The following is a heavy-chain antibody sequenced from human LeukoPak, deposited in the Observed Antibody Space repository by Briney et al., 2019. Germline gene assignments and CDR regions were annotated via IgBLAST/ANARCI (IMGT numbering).Heavy chain of an antibody. V-gene: IGHV1-46*01. D-gene: IGHD6-13*01. CDR3: ARGGDIAAAGTGFDY. J-gene: IGHJ4*02. Sequence: ASVKVSCKASGYTFTSYYMHWVRQAPGQGPEWMGIINPSGGSTSYAQKFQGRVTMTRDTSTSTVYMELSSLRSEDTAVYYCARGGDIAAAGTGFDYWGQGTLVTVSS. CDR1: GYTFTSYY. CDR2: INPSGGST.